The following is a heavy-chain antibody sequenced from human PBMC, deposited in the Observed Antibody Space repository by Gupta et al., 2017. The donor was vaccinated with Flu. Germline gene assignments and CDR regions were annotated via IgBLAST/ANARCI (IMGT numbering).Heavy chain of an antibody. CDR3: ARERIYYDSSRAFDI. J-gene: IGHJ3*02. D-gene: IGHD3-22*01. CDR1: GYTFTGYY. CDR2: INPNSGGT. Sequence: QVQLVQSGAEVKKPGASVKVSCKASGYTFTGYYMHWVRQAPGQGLEWMGWINPNSGGTNYAQKFQGRVTMTRDTSISTAYMELSRLRSDDTAVYYCARERIYYDSSRAFDIWGQGTMVTVSS. V-gene: IGHV1-2*02.